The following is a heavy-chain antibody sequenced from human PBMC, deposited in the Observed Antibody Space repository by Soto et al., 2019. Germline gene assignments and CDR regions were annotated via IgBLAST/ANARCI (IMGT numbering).Heavy chain of an antibody. CDR1: GGSFSGYY. V-gene: IGHV4-34*01. Sequence: PSETLSLTCAVYGGSFSGYYWSWIRQPPGKGLEWIGEINHSGSTNYNPPLKSRVTISVDTSKNQFSLKLSSVTAADTAVYYCARGWPRAIAAAPGSNWFDPWGEGTLVAVS. J-gene: IGHJ5*02. CDR2: INHSGST. CDR3: ARGWPRAIAAAPGSNWFDP. D-gene: IGHD6-13*01.